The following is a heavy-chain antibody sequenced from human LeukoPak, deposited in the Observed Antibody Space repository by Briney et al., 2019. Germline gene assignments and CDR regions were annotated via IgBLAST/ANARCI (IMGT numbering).Heavy chain of an antibody. CDR2: IKSKTDGGTT. V-gene: IGHV3-15*01. Sequence: GGSLRLSCAASGFTFSNAWMSWVRQAPGKGLEWVGRIKSKTDGGTTDYAAPVKGRVTISRDDSKNTLYLQMNSLKTEDTAVYYCTTETESDDYGDYGSLKYFDYWGQGTLVTVSS. CDR1: GFTFSNAW. D-gene: IGHD4-17*01. CDR3: TTETESDDYGDYGSLKYFDY. J-gene: IGHJ4*02.